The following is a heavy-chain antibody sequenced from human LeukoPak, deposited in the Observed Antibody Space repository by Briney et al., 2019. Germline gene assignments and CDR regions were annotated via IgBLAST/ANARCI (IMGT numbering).Heavy chain of an antibody. Sequence: SETLSLTCTVSGGSISSYYWSWIRQPPGKGLEWIGYIYYSGSTNYNPSLKSRVTISVDTSKNQFSLKLSSVTAADTAVYYCAKDRLYDSSGYYFLVSDAFDIWGQGTMVTVSS. J-gene: IGHJ3*02. CDR2: IYYSGST. V-gene: IGHV4-59*01. CDR1: GGSISSYY. D-gene: IGHD3-22*01. CDR3: AKDRLYDSSGYYFLVSDAFDI.